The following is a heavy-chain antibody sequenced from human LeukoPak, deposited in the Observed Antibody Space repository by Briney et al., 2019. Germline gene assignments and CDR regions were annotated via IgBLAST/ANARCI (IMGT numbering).Heavy chain of an antibody. CDR3: ANGYCTNGVCYPYYYYYMDV. D-gene: IGHD2-8*01. CDR2: ISYDGSNK. J-gene: IGHJ6*03. CDR1: GFTFSSYG. V-gene: IGHV3-30*18. Sequence: GRSLRLSCAAFGFTFSSYGMHWVRQAPGKGLEWVAVISYDGSNKYYADSVKGRFTISRDNSKNTLYLQMNSLRAEDTAVYYCANGYCTNGVCYPYYYYYMDVWGKGTTVTVSS.